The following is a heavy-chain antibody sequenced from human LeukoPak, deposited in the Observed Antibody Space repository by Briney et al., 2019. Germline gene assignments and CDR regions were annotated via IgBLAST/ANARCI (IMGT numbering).Heavy chain of an antibody. CDR2: IYHSGST. V-gene: IGHV4-59*01. CDR3: ARGLVPAAIDAFDI. J-gene: IGHJ3*02. D-gene: IGHD2-2*01. CDR1: GGSISSYY. Sequence: PSETLSLTCTVSGGSISSYYWSWIRQPPGKGLEWIGYIYHSGSTYYNPSLKSRVTISVDTSKNQFSLKLSSVTAADTAVYYCARGLVPAAIDAFDIWGQGTMVTVSS.